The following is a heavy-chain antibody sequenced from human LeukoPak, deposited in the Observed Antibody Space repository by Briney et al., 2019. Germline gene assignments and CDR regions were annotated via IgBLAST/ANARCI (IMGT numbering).Heavy chain of an antibody. Sequence: GGTLRLSCAASGFTFSSYGMSWVRQAPGKGLEWVAVISYDGSNKYYADSVKGRFTISRDNSKNTLYLQMNSLRAEDTAVYYCAKDGDGYYGSGSYSDYWGQGTLVTVSS. D-gene: IGHD3-10*01. CDR1: GFTFSSYG. V-gene: IGHV3-30*18. CDR2: ISYDGSNK. J-gene: IGHJ4*02. CDR3: AKDGDGYYGSGSYSDY.